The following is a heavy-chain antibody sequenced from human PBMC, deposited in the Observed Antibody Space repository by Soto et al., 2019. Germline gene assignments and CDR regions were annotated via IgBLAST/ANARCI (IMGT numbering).Heavy chain of an antibody. J-gene: IGHJ3*02. CDR2: IYYSGST. CDR1: GGSISSYY. Sequence: SETLSLTCTVFGGSISSYYWSWIRQPPGKGLEWIGYIYYSGSTNYNPSLKSRVTISVDTSKNQFSLKLSSVTAADTAVYYCARAEDVLDAFDIWGQGTMVTVSS. CDR3: ARAEDVLDAFDI. V-gene: IGHV4-59*01.